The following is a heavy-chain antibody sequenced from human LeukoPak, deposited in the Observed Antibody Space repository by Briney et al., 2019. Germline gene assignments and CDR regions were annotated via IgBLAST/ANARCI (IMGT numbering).Heavy chain of an antibody. CDR3: ARDMYSSGSIYDY. J-gene: IGHJ4*02. Sequence: GGSLRLSCAASGFTFTTNAMSWVRQAPGKGLEWVSAISGRTGGTYYADSVKGRFTISRDNSKNTLYLQMNSLRAEDTAVYYCARDMYSSGSIYDYWGQGTLVTVSS. CDR1: GFTFTTNA. V-gene: IGHV3-23*01. D-gene: IGHD6-19*01. CDR2: ISGRTGGT.